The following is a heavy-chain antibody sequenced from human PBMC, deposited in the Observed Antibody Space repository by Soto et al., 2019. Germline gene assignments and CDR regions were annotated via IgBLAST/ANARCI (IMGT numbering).Heavy chain of an antibody. J-gene: IGHJ5*02. CDR2: MNPGSGDT. Sequence: GASVKVSCKASGYTFTNNDVSWVRQATGQGLEWMGWMNPGSGDTGYAQKFQGRVTMTRDISIATAYMELSSLRSDDTAIYYCATMATFGSLNLFDPWGQGTLVTVSS. V-gene: IGHV1-8*01. D-gene: IGHD3-10*01. CDR3: ATMATFGSLNLFDP. CDR1: GYTFTNND.